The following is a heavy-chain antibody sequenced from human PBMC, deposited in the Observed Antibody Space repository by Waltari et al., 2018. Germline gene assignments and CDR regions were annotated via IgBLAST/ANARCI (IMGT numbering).Heavy chain of an antibody. Sequence: QVQLQESGPGLVKPSQTLSLTCTVSDGSVNSGDYFWTWIRKPPGKGLKWIGTIFYSGNIYYNPSLMNRLTVSMYTSKNQFGLKLTSVSVADTALYYFARECYGYFEKDYHYVDVWGRGPTVTVSS. CDR2: IFYSGNI. CDR3: ARECYGYFEKDYHYVDV. V-gene: IGHV4-30-4*08. J-gene: IGHJ6*03. CDR1: DGSVNSGDYF. D-gene: IGHD4-17*01.